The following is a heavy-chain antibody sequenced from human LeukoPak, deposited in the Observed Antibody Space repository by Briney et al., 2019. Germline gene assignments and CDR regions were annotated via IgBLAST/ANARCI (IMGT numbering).Heavy chain of an antibody. CDR2: LSGSGGST. V-gene: IGHV3-23*01. CDR1: GFTLSSYA. CDR3: AKDRALHQFDY. Sequence: GGSLRLSCAASGFTLSSYAMSWVRQAPGKGLEWVSALSGSGGSTYYAESVKGRFTISRDNSKNTLYLQMNSLRAEDTAIYYCAKDRALHQFDYWGQGTLVTVSS. J-gene: IGHJ4*02.